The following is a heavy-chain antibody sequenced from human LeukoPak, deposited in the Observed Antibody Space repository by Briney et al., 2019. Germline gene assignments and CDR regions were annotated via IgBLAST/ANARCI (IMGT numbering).Heavy chain of an antibody. CDR3: ACAGDILTAQSYGYYYYGMEV. Sequence: ASVKVSRTPSGGTFTSYAISWVRQAPGPGLEWMGGIIPIFSAGNSAHKFHGRVTITAHESTSTAYMYLRILRSEDTAAAYCACAGDILTAQSYGYYYYGMEVWGEGTTVTVSS. V-gene: IGHV1-69*13. CDR1: GGTFTSYA. D-gene: IGHD3-9*01. J-gene: IGHJ6*04. CDR2: IIPIFSAG.